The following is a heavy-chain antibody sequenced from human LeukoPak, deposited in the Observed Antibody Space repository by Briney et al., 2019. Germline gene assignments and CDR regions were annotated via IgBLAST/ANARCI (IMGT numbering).Heavy chain of an antibody. Sequence: GGSLRLSCAASGFTFSSYSMNWVRQAPGKGLEWVSYISSSSSTIYYADSVKGRFTISRDNAKNSLYLQMNSLRAEDTAVYYCARVELGDIVATITDYWGQGTLVTVSS. CDR3: ARVELGDIVATITDY. CDR1: GFTFSSYS. D-gene: IGHD5-12*01. V-gene: IGHV3-48*04. J-gene: IGHJ4*02. CDR2: ISSSSSTI.